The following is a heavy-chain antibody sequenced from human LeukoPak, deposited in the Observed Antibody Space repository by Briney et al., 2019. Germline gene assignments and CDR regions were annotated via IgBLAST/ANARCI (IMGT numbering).Heavy chain of an antibody. V-gene: IGHV4-39*01. CDR2: IYYSGST. D-gene: IGHD3-22*01. CDR3: ARVGITIIVGVIPDGWFDP. Sequence: PSETLSLTCTVSGGSISSSSYYWGWIRQPPGKGLEWIGSIYYSGSTYYNPSLKSRVTISVDTSKNQFSLKLSSVTAADTAVYYCARVGITIIVGVIPDGWFDPWGQGTLVTVSS. CDR1: GGSISSSSYY. J-gene: IGHJ5*02.